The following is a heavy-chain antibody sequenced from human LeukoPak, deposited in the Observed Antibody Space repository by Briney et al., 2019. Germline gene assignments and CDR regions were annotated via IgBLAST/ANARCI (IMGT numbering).Heavy chain of an antibody. D-gene: IGHD3-10*01. CDR3: ARAGYYYGSGSYYFYDY. CDR1: GGSISSSSYY. CDR2: IYYSGST. Sequence: SETLSLTCTVSGGSISSSSYYWGWIRQPPGKGLEWIGSIYYSGSTYYNPSLKSRVTISVDTSKNQFSLKLSSVTAADTAVYYCARAGYYYGSGSYYFYDYWGQGTLVTVSS. V-gene: IGHV4-39*07. J-gene: IGHJ4*02.